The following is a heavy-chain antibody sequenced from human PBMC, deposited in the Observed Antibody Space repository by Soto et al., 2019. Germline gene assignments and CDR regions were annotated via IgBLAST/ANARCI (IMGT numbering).Heavy chain of an antibody. J-gene: IGHJ3*02. CDR2: IYHSGST. Sequence: QVQLQESGPGLVKPSGTLSLTCAVSGGSISSSNWWCWVRQPPGKGLEWIGEIYHSGSTNYNPSLTSPVTISVDNTKNQFSLKLSSVTAADTAVYYCARVVGPDSSDWYAGDAFDIWGQGTMVTVSS. V-gene: IGHV4-4*02. D-gene: IGHD6-19*01. CDR1: GGSISSSNW. CDR3: ARVVGPDSSDWYAGDAFDI.